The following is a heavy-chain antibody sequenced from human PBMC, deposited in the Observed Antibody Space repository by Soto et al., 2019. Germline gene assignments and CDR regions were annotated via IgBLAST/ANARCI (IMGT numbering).Heavy chain of an antibody. CDR3: ARDPTDTAMVTGYYYYGMDV. CDR2: ISYDGSNK. CDR1: GFTFSSYA. V-gene: IGHV3-30-3*01. D-gene: IGHD5-18*01. Sequence: QVQLVESGGGVVQPGRSLRLSCAASGFTFSSYAMHWVRQAPGKGLEWVAVISYDGSNKYYADSVKGRFTISRDNSKNTLYLQMNSLRAEDTAVYYCARDPTDTAMVTGYYYYGMDVWGQGTTVTVSS. J-gene: IGHJ6*02.